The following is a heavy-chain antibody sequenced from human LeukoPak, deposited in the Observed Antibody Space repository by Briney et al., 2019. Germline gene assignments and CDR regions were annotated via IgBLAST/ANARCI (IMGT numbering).Heavy chain of an antibody. CDR1: GFPFSSYG. V-gene: IGHV3-33*01. CDR2: IWYDGSNK. Sequence: PGRSLRLSCEASGFPFSSYGMHWVRQAPGKGLEWVAVIWYDGSNKYYADSVKGRFTISRDNSKNTLYLQMNSLRAEDTAVYYCAREDQGYVQHWGQGTLVTVSS. J-gene: IGHJ1*01. CDR3: AREDQGYVQH. D-gene: IGHD2-2*01.